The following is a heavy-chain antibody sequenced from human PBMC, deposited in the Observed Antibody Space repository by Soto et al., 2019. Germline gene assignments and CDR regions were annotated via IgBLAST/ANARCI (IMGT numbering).Heavy chain of an antibody. Sequence: GGSLRLSCAATGFTLSKYWMAWVRQTPGKGLEFVANIREDGKEINYVDSVKGRFTISRDNARNSLFLQMNSLRDDDTAVYYCGTDQWGGAFDIGGQGKMVTVS. D-gene: IGHD3-10*01. CDR1: GFTLSKYW. CDR3: GTDQWGGAFDI. CDR2: IREDGKEI. J-gene: IGHJ3*02. V-gene: IGHV3-7*01.